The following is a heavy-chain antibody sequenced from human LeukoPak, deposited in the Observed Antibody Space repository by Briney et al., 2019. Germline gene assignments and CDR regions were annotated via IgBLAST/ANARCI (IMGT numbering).Heavy chain of an antibody. Sequence: ASVKVSCKSSGYSFISYGMSWVRQAPGQGPEWMGGFDPEDGETIYAQKFQSRVTMPEDTSTDKAYMELSSLRSEDTAVYYCARDPIVGATTSAFDIWGQGTMVTVSS. CDR3: ARDPIVGATTSAFDI. CDR1: GYSFISYG. D-gene: IGHD1-26*01. J-gene: IGHJ3*02. CDR2: FDPEDGET. V-gene: IGHV1-24*01.